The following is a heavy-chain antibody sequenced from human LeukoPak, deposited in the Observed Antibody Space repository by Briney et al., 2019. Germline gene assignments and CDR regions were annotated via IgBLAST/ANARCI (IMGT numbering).Heavy chain of an antibody. D-gene: IGHD1-7*01. CDR1: GGSFSGYY. CDR2: INHSGST. J-gene: IGHJ5*02. Sequence: PSETLSLTCAVYGGSFSGYYWSWIRQPPGKGLEWIGEINHSGSTNYNPSLESRVTMSLDTSNNHFSLKLRSVTAADTAVYYCARDSGTTGEVKFDPWGQGTLVTVSS. CDR3: ARDSGTTGEVKFDP. V-gene: IGHV4-34*01.